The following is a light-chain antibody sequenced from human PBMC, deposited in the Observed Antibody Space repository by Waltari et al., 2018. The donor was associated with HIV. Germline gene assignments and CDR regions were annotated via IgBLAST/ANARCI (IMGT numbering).Light chain of an antibody. CDR3: QAWDNKTGV. CDR1: KLGDKF. Sequence: SYDLIQPPSVSVSPGQTARITCSGDKLGDKFASWYLQRAGQSPVLVIYQDTKRPSGIPERFSGSNSGNTATLTINGTQPMDEADYYCQAWDNKTGVFGPGTKVTVV. J-gene: IGLJ1*01. V-gene: IGLV3-1*01. CDR2: QDT.